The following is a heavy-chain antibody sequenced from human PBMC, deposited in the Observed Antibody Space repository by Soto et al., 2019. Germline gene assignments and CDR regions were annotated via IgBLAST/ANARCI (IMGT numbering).Heavy chain of an antibody. D-gene: IGHD1-1*01. CDR3: ANREPGTDFDY. J-gene: IGHJ4*02. CDR1: GFTFSSYA. V-gene: IGHV3-23*01. CDR2: ISGSGDST. Sequence: PGGSLRLSCAASGFTFSSYAMNWVRQAPGKGLEWVSVISGSGDSTYYADSVKGRFTISRDNSKNTLYLQMNSLRAEDTAVYYCANREPGTDFDYWGQGTLVTVSS.